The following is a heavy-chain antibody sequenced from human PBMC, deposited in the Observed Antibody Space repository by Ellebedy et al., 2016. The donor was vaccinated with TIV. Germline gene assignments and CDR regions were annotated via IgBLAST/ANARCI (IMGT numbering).Heavy chain of an antibody. D-gene: IGHD6-6*01. Sequence: GESLKISCAASGFSFSTYSMNWVRQAPGKGPEWVGGISSTSRYIYPADSVKGRFTISRDNAANSLYLQMNILRAEDTAVYYCARDRISSSVDAFDLWGQGTMVIVSS. V-gene: IGHV3-21*01. CDR3: ARDRISSSVDAFDL. CDR2: ISSTSRYI. J-gene: IGHJ3*01. CDR1: GFSFSTYS.